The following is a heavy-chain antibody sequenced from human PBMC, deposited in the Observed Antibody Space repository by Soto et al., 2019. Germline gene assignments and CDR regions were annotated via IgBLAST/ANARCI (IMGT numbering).Heavy chain of an antibody. V-gene: IGHV4-34*01. CDR3: ARLIRYFDWLFDY. CDR1: GGSFSGYY. J-gene: IGHJ4*02. CDR2: INHSGST. Sequence: SETLSLTCAVYGGSFSGYYWSWIRQPPGKGLEWIGEINHSGSTNYNPSLKSRVTISVDTSKNQFSLKLSSVTAVDTAVYYCARLIRYFDWLFDYWGQGTLVTVSS. D-gene: IGHD3-9*01.